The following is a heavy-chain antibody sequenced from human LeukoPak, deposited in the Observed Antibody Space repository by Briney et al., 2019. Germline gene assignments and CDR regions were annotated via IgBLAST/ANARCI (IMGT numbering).Heavy chain of an antibody. CDR1: GGSFSGYY. Sequence: PSETLSLTCAVYGGSFSGYYWSWIRQPPGKGLEWIGEINHSGSTNYNPSLKSRVTISVDTSKNQFSLKLSSVTAADTAVYYCARAPYYDFLSGYYGSHYMDVWGKGTTVTVSS. CDR2: INHSGST. J-gene: IGHJ6*03. D-gene: IGHD3-3*01. CDR3: ARAPYYDFLSGYYGSHYMDV. V-gene: IGHV4-34*01.